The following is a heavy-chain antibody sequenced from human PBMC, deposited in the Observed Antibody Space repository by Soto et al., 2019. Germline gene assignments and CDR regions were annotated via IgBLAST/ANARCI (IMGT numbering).Heavy chain of an antibody. V-gene: IGHV3-23*01. D-gene: IGHD3-16*01. CDR3: AKVPGYDYVWGTYSYFDY. J-gene: IGHJ4*02. CDR1: GFTFNSYA. Sequence: PGGSLRLSCTASGFTFNSYAMSWVRQAPGKGLEWVSSISGGGSSTYYADSVKGRFTISRDNSRNTLYLQMNSLRAEDTAVYYCAKVPGYDYVWGTYSYFDYWGLGALVTVSS. CDR2: ISGGGSST.